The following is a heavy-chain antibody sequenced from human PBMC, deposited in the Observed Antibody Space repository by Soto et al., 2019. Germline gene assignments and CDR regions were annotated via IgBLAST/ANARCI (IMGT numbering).Heavy chain of an antibody. Sequence: GGSLRLSCAASGFTFTTYSLTWVRQAPGKGLEWVASIGSSSNYIYYADSVKGRFTISRDNAKNSLFLQMNSLRAEDTAVYYCATLTYCSSASCPNYYYVMDVWGQGTKVTV. CDR2: IGSSSNYI. D-gene: IGHD2-2*01. J-gene: IGHJ6*02. V-gene: IGHV3-21*06. CDR1: GFTFTTYS. CDR3: ATLTYCSSASCPNYYYVMDV.